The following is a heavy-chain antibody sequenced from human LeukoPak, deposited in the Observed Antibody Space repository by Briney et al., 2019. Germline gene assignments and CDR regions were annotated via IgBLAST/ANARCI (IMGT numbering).Heavy chain of an antibody. V-gene: IGHV4-61*02. CDR3: TRGGSGSYATFDY. J-gene: IGHJ4*02. CDR1: GGSISSGTYY. Sequence: TLSLTCTVSGGSISSGTYYWSWIRQPAGKGLEWIGRFQSSGSTNYNPSLKSRVTISVDTSKNQFSLRLTSVTAADTAVYYCTRGGSGSYATFDYWGQGTLVIVSS. CDR2: FQSSGST. D-gene: IGHD3-10*01.